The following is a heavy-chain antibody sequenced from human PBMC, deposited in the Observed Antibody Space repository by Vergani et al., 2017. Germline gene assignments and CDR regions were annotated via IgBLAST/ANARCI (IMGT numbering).Heavy chain of an antibody. D-gene: IGHD2-21*02. CDR3: ARNPYCGGDCDSDAFYI. V-gene: IGHV4-59*01. CDR1: GGSISSYY. CDR2: IYYSGST. Sequence: QVQLQESGPGLVKPSETLSLTCTVSGGSISSYYWSWIRQPPGKGLEWIGYIYYSGSTNYHPSLKSRVTISVDTSKNQFTLKLSSVTAADTSVYYCARNPYCGGDCDSDAFYIWGQGTMVTVSS. J-gene: IGHJ3*02.